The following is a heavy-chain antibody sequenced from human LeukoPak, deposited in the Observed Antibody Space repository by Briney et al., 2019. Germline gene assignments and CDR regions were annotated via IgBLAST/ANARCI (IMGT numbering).Heavy chain of an antibody. Sequence: SETLSLTCTVSGGAISGYYWSWIRQPPGKGLEWIGYIYYSGSTNYNPSLKSLVTISVDTSKNQFSLKLSSVTAADTAVYYCARGYSGYVPHFDYWGQGTLVTVSS. CDR1: GGAISGYY. CDR3: ARGYSGYVPHFDY. J-gene: IGHJ4*02. V-gene: IGHV4-59*01. D-gene: IGHD5-12*01. CDR2: IYYSGST.